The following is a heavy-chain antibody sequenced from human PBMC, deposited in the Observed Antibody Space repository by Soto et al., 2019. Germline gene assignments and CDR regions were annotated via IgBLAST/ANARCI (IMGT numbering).Heavy chain of an antibody. J-gene: IGHJ4*02. CDR3: ARDAAAAGNDY. V-gene: IGHV4-31*03. CDR2: IYYSGST. D-gene: IGHD6-13*01. CDR1: GGSISSGGYY. Sequence: QVQLQESGPGLVKPSQTLSLTCTVSGGSISSGGYYWSWIRQHPGKGLEWIGYIYYSGSTYYNPSRKSXXTXSXXTSKNQFSLKLSSVTAADTAVYYCARDAAAAGNDYWGQGTLVTVSS.